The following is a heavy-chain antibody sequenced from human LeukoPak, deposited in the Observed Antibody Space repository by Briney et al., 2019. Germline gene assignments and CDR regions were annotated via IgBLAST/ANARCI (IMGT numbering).Heavy chain of an antibody. CDR3: ARAYCSSTSCYSELFDP. CDR1: GFTFSSYW. D-gene: IGHD2-2*01. V-gene: IGHV3-74*01. J-gene: IGHJ5*02. Sequence: GGSLRLSCVASGFTFSSYWTHWVRQAPGKGLVWVSRINTDGSDTNYADSVKGRFTISRDNAKNTLYLQMNSLRAEDTAVYYCARAYCSSTSCYSELFDPWGQGILVTVSS. CDR2: INTDGSDT.